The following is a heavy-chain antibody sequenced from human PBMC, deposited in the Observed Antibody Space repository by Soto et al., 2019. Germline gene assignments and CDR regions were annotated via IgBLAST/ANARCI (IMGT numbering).Heavy chain of an antibody. CDR1: GFTFSSYA. Sequence: PGGPLRLSCAASGFTFSSYAMHWVRQAPGKGLEWVAVISYDGSNKYYADSVKGRFTISRDNSKNTLYLQMNSLRAEDTAVYYCARDRSVLLWFGEPFSGMDVWGQGTTVTVSS. CDR2: ISYDGSNK. CDR3: ARDRSVLLWFGEPFSGMDV. J-gene: IGHJ6*02. D-gene: IGHD3-10*01. V-gene: IGHV3-30-3*01.